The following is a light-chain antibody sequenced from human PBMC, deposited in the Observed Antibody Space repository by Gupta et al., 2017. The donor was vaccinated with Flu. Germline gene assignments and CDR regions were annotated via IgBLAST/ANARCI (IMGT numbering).Light chain of an antibody. J-gene: IGKJ5*01. CDR3: KQDDNRPFT. Sequence: TPLSASSGDSSTSTCQVSQDISTYLNWYQQKPGKSPKLLIYDASYRETGVPSRFSGSGSGTDFTFTISSLQAEDVGTYYCKQDDNRPFTFGQGTTVEIK. V-gene: IGKV1-33*01. CDR1: QDISTY. CDR2: DAS.